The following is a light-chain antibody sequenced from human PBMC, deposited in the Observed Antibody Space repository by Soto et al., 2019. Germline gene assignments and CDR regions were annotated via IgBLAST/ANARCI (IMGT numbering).Light chain of an antibody. J-gene: IGKJ4*01. Sequence: EIVMTQSPATLSVSPGERATLSCRASQSVSSNLAWYQQKPGQAPSLLIYGASTRATGIPARFSGSGSGTEFTLTFSSLQSEDFAVYYCQHYNNWPLTFGGGTKVEIK. CDR3: QHYNNWPLT. CDR2: GAS. V-gene: IGKV3-15*01. CDR1: QSVSSN.